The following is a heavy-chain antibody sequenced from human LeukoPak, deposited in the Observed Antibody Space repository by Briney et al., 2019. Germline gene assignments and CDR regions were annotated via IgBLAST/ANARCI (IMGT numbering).Heavy chain of an antibody. Sequence: GGSLRLSCVASGFSFSDHWMNWFRQAPGKGLEWVATIKKDGSEQYYVDSMKGRLTISRDNAKNSVNLQIHNLRAEDTAVYYCARDLGWLQSDYWGQGTLVTVSS. D-gene: IGHD5-24*01. CDR3: ARDLGWLQSDY. CDR1: GFSFSDHW. J-gene: IGHJ4*02. V-gene: IGHV3-7*01. CDR2: IKKDGSEQ.